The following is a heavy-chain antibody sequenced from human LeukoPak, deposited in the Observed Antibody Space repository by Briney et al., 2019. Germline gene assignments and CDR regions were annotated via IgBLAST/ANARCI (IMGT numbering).Heavy chain of an antibody. J-gene: IGHJ6*03. V-gene: IGHV3-7*01. CDR3: ARRGTYMDV. CDR1: RFTFSTYW. CDR2: IKQDGREK. Sequence: GGSLRLSCAASRFTFSTYWMSWVRQAPGKGLEWVANIKQDGREKYYVDSVKGRFTISRDNAKNSLYLQMNSLRAEDTAVYYCARRGTYMDVWGKGTTVTISS. D-gene: IGHD3-16*01.